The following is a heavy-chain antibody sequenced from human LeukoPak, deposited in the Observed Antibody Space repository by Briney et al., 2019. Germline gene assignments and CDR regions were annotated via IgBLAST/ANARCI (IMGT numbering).Heavy chain of an antibody. J-gene: IGHJ3*02. CDR3: ARVSKFYYDSSAPRVGAFDI. CDR2: IYYSGST. V-gene: IGHV4-59*12. Sequence: SETLSLTCTVSGGSISSYYWSWIRQPPGKGLEWIGYIYYSGSTNYNPSLKSRVTMSVDTSKNQFSLKLSSVTAADTAVYYCARVSKFYYDSSAPRVGAFDIWGQGTMVTVSS. CDR1: GGSISSYY. D-gene: IGHD3-22*01.